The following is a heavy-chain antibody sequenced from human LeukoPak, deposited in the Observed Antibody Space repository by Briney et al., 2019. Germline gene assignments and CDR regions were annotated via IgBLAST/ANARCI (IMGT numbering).Heavy chain of an antibody. Sequence: PGRSLRLSCAASGFTFSSYAMHWVRQAPGKGLEWVAVISYDGSNKYYADSVKGRLTISRDNSKNTLYLQMNSLRAEDTAVYYCARSYSSSWYAQNYWGQGTLVTVSS. CDR3: ARSYSSSWYAQNY. V-gene: IGHV3-30-3*01. CDR2: ISYDGSNK. CDR1: GFTFSSYA. J-gene: IGHJ4*02. D-gene: IGHD6-13*01.